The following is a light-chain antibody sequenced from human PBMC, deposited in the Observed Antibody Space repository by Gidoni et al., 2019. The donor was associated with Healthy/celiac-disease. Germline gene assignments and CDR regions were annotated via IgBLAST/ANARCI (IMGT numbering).Light chain of an antibody. Sequence: SSELTQDPAVSVALGQTVRITCQGDSLRSYYASWYQQKPGQAPRLVIYGKNNRPSGIPDRFSGSSSGNTASLTITGAQAEDEADYYCNSRDSSGNHYVFGTGTKVTVL. CDR3: NSRDSSGNHYV. CDR2: GKN. J-gene: IGLJ1*01. V-gene: IGLV3-19*01. CDR1: SLRSYY.